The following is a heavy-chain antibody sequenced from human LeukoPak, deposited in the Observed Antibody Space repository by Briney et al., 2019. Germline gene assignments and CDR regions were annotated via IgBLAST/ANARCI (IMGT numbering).Heavy chain of an antibody. CDR2: IDPNSGGT. CDR1: GYTFTGYY. CDR3: AVGAPIVVVPAAPYYYYMDV. Sequence: ASVKVSCKASGYTFTGYYMHWVRQAPGQGLEWMGWIDPNSGGTNYAQKFQGRVTMTRDTSISTAYMELSRLRSDDTAVYYCAVGAPIVVVPAAPYYYYMDVWGKGTTVTVSS. D-gene: IGHD2-2*01. V-gene: IGHV1-2*02. J-gene: IGHJ6*03.